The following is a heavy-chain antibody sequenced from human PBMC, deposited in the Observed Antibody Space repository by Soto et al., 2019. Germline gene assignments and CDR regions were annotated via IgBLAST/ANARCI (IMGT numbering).Heavy chain of an antibody. J-gene: IGHJ4*02. CDR2: INAGNGNT. V-gene: IGHV1-3*01. CDR3: ARDSGDTTLRQWGRSFHY. Sequence: ASVKVSCKASGYTFTSYAMHWVRQAPGQRLEWMGWINAGNGNTKYSQKFQGRVTVTRDTSTGTVYMELSNLRSEDTAVYFCARDSGDTTLRQWGRSFHYWGQGTLVTAPQ. D-gene: IGHD1-1*01. CDR1: GYTFTSYA.